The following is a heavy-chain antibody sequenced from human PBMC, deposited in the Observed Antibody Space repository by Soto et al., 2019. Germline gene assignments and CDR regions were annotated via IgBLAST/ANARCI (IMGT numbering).Heavy chain of an antibody. CDR1: GFTFSSYS. J-gene: IGHJ6*02. Sequence: GGSLRLSCAASGFTFSSYSMNWVRQAPGKGLEWVSSISSSSSYIYYADSVKGRFTISRDNAKNSLYLQMNSLRAEDTAVYYCARDRDCSSGSCYCYYGIGVWGRGTRGTVSS. CDR3: ARDRDCSSGSCYCYYGIGV. D-gene: IGHD2-15*01. CDR2: ISSSSSYI. V-gene: IGHV3-21*01.